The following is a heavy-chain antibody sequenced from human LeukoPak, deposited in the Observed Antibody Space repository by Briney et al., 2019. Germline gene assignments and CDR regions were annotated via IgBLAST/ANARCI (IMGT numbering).Heavy chain of an antibody. CDR2: IRSKAYGGTT. Sequence: GGSLRLSCTASGFTLGDYAMSWVRQAPGKGLEWVGFIRSKAYGGTTEYAASVKGRFTISRDDSKSIAYLQMNSLKTEDTAVYYCTRDDYGGNIDGFDYWGQGTLVTVSS. D-gene: IGHD4-23*01. CDR1: GFTLGDYA. CDR3: TRDDYGGNIDGFDY. J-gene: IGHJ4*02. V-gene: IGHV3-49*04.